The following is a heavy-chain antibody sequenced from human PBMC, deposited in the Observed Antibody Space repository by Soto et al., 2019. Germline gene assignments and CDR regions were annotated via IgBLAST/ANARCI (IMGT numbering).Heavy chain of an antibody. V-gene: IGHV3-21*01. D-gene: IGHD6-13*01. CDR2: VIGSSAYT. Sequence: GGSLRLSCAASGFTFSAFAMTWVRQPPGQGLEWVSTVIGSSAYTFDADSVKGRFTISRDNAKDSLYLQMNSLRDEDTAVYYCARDSSSWNFDYWGQGALVTVSS. J-gene: IGHJ4*02. CDR1: GFTFSAFA. CDR3: ARDSSSWNFDY.